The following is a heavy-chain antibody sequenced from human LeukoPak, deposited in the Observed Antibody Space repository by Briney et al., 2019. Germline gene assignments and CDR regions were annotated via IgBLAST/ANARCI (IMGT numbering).Heavy chain of an antibody. CDR1: GGSISSSSYY. CDR3: ARDYGGNSDY. Sequence: PSETLSLTCTVSGGSISSSSYYWGWIRQPPGKGLEWIGSIYYSGSTYYNPSLKSRVTIPVDTSKNQFSLKLSSVTAADTAVYYCARDYGGNSDYWGQGTLVTVSS. CDR2: IYYSGST. V-gene: IGHV4-39*07. D-gene: IGHD4-23*01. J-gene: IGHJ4*02.